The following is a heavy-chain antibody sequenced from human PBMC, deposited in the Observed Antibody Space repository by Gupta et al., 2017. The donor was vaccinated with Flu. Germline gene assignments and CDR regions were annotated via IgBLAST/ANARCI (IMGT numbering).Heavy chain of an antibody. J-gene: IGHJ4*02. CDR1: GFTFRTYA. CDR3: AKGSLVTAPQYGREFFDY. Sequence: EVQLLESGGGLVQPGGSLRLSCEASGFTFRTYAMPWVRPAHGRGLEWVSTITDTGADTYYADAVRGRFTISRANTKNTLFLHMDSLRAGDTATYYCAKGSLVTAPQYGREFFDYLGQGTLVTVSS. CDR2: ITDTGADT. D-gene: IGHD6-6*01. V-gene: IGHV3-23*01.